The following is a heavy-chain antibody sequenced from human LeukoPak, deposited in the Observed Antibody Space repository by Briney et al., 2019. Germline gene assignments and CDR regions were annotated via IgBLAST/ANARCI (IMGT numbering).Heavy chain of an antibody. D-gene: IGHD3-22*01. CDR1: GGSFSGYN. CDR3: ARCQGSSGYYYDLSFDY. J-gene: IGHJ4*02. Sequence: SETLSLTCAVYGGSFSGYNWGWIRQPPGKGLEWIGEINHSGSANYNPSLKSRVTISVDTSKNQFSLKLSSVTAADTAVYYCARCQGSSGYYYDLSFDYWGQGTLVTVSS. CDR2: INHSGSA. V-gene: IGHV4-34*01.